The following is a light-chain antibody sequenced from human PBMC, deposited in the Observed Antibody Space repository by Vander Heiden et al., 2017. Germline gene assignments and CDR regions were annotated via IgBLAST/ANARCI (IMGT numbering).Light chain of an antibody. CDR3: CSYADTSTFGV. J-gene: IGLJ2*01. CDR1: SSDVTSYNL. V-gene: IGLV2-23*02. Sequence: QSAPPQPASVSASPGHSITISCTATSSDVTSYNLVSWYQQHPGNAPKLMIYEVSKRPAGVSNRFSGSKSGNTASLTISGLQAEDEADYYCCSYADTSTFGVFGGGTKLTVL. CDR2: EVS.